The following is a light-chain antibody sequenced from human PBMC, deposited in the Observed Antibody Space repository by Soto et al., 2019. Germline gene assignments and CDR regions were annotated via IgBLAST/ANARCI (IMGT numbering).Light chain of an antibody. CDR2: EVT. J-gene: IGLJ1*01. CDR3: ASFRSGTILV. V-gene: IGLV2-14*01. CDR1: RSDIGDSNF. Sequence: QSVLTQPASVSRSPGQSVTISCTGPRSDIGDSNFISWYQHSPGKAPRLLIYEVTNRPSGVSKRFSGSKAGNTASLTISGLLDDDEADYFCASFRSGTILVFGTGTKV.